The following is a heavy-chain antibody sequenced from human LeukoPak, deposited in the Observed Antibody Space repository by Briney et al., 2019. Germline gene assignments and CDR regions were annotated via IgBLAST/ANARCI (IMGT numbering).Heavy chain of an antibody. CDR2: IYYSGST. J-gene: IGHJ4*02. V-gene: IGHV4-59*01. CDR3: ARDPRDSTPFDY. D-gene: IGHD2-15*01. CDR1: GGSISSYY. Sequence: PSETLSLTCTVSGGSISSYYWSWIRQPPGKGLEWIGYIYYSGSTNHNPSLKSRVTISVDTSKNQFSLKLSSVTAADTAVYYCARDPRDSTPFDYWGQGALVTVSS.